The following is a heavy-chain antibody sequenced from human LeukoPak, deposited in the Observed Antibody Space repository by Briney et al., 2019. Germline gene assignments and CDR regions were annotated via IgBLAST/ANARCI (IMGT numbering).Heavy chain of an antibody. D-gene: IGHD6-6*01. CDR1: RGSISGYY. J-gene: IGHJ4*02. CDR2: IYYTGST. V-gene: IGHV4-59*01. Sequence: SETLSLTCTVSRGSISGYYWSWIRQPPGKGLEWIGYIYYTGSTNYNPSLTSRVNISVDTSKNQFSLNLTSVTAADTAVYYCARWGSIAVARFDYWGQGTLVTVSS. CDR3: ARWGSIAVARFDY.